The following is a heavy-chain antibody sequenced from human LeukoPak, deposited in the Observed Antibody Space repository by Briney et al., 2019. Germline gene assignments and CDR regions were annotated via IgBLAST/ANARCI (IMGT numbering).Heavy chain of an antibody. D-gene: IGHD6-13*01. CDR2: FNSDSGGT. V-gene: IGHV1-2*02. CDR3: ASRGSSWGLDY. CDR1: GYTFTDYS. Sequence: ASVKVSCKASGYTFTDYSLHWVRQAPGHGLEWMGWFNSDSGGTNSAQKFQGRVTMTRDTSTSTVYMELSSLRSEDTAVYYCASRGSSWGLDYWGQGTLVTVSS. J-gene: IGHJ4*02.